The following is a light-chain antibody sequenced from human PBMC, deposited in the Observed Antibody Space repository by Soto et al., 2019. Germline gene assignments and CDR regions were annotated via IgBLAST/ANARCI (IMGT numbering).Light chain of an antibody. CDR2: GNY. V-gene: IGLV1-40*01. J-gene: IGLJ1*01. Sequence: QSVLTQPPSGSGAPGQRVTISRTGSSSNVGAGYDVHWYQQLPGTAPKLLIYGNYNRPSGVPDRFSGSKSGTSASLAITGVQAEDEVDYYCQSYDNSLSNYVFGTGTKLTVL. CDR3: QSYDNSLSNYV. CDR1: SSNVGAGYD.